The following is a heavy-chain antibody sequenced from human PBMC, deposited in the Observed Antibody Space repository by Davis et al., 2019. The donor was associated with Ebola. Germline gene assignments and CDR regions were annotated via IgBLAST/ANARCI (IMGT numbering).Heavy chain of an antibody. J-gene: IGHJ5*02. CDR1: GGSFSAYY. V-gene: IGHV4-34*01. Sequence: SETLSLTCAVYGGSFSAYYWSWIRQPPGKGLEWIGSIYYSGSTYYNPSLKSRVTISVDTSKNQFSLKLSSVTAADTAVYYCAIIYGDYYNWFDPWGQGTLVAVSS. D-gene: IGHD4-17*01. CDR2: IYYSGST. CDR3: AIIYGDYYNWFDP.